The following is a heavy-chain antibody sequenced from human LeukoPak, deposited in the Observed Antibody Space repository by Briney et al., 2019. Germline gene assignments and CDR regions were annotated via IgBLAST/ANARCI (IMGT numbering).Heavy chain of an antibody. CDR3: AKDRGDWRYFDY. CDR2: IRYDGGNK. V-gene: IGHV3-30*02. D-gene: IGHD3-3*01. J-gene: IGHJ4*02. Sequence: GGSLRLSCAASGFTVSSNYMTWVRQAPGKGPEWVAFIRYDGGNKYYADSVKGRFTISRDNSKNTLYLQMNSLRGEDTAVYYCAKDRGDWRYFDYWGQGTLVTVSS. CDR1: GFTVSSNY.